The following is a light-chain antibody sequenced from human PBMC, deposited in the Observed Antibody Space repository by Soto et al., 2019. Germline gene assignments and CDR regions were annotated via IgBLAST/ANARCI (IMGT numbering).Light chain of an antibody. CDR1: QSVGSS. CDR3: EQYNSWPQYT. J-gene: IGKJ2*01. CDR2: GAS. V-gene: IGKV3-15*01. Sequence: EIVMTQSPATLSVSPGERATLSCRASQSVGSSLAGYQQKPGQAPRRLIYGASTSATSIAARFSGSGSGAEFTLTISSLLSEDFADYECEQYNSWPQYTFGQGTKLEIK.